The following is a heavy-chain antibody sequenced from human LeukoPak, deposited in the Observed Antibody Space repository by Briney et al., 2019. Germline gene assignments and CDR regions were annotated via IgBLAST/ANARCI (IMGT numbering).Heavy chain of an antibody. V-gene: IGHV3-23*01. CDR2: ISGSGGST. Sequence: GGALRLSCAASGFTFSSYVMSWVRQAPGKGLEWVSAISGSGGSTYYADSVKGRFTISRDNSKNTLYLQMNSLRAEDTAVYYCAKAKVVTATRNDFDIWGQGTMVTVSS. J-gene: IGHJ3*02. CDR1: GFTFSSYV. D-gene: IGHD2-21*02. CDR3: AKAKVVTATRNDFDI.